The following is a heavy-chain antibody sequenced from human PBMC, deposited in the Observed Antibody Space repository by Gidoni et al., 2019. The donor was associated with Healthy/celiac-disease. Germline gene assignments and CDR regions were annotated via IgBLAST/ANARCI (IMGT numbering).Heavy chain of an antibody. CDR1: GGSISSYY. J-gene: IGHJ4*02. Sequence: QVQLQESGPGLVKPSETLSLTCTVSGGSISSYYWSWIRQPPGKGLEWIGYIYYSGSTNYNPSLKSRVTISVDTSKNQFSLKLSSVTAADTAVYYCATTERGYFDYWGQGTLVTVSS. V-gene: IGHV4-59*01. CDR3: ATTERGYFDY. CDR2: IYYSGST. D-gene: IGHD1-1*01.